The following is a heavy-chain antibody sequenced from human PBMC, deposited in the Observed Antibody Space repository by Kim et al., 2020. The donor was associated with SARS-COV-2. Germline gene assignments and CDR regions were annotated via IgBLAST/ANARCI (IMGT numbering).Heavy chain of an antibody. CDR3: AGGGHLAVADLRDY. Sequence: GGSLRLSCAASGFTFSSYSMNWVRQAPGKGLEWVSSISSSSSYIYYADSVKGRFTISRDNAKNSLYLQMNSLRAEDTAVYYCAGGGHLAVADLRDYWGQGTLVTVSS. V-gene: IGHV3-21*01. CDR1: GFTFSSYS. J-gene: IGHJ4*02. D-gene: IGHD6-19*01. CDR2: ISSSSSYI.